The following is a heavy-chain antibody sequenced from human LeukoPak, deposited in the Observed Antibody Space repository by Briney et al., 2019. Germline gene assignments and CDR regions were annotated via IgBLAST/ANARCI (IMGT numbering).Heavy chain of an antibody. V-gene: IGHV3-23*01. D-gene: IGHD4-17*01. CDR2: ISSTGGNI. J-gene: IGHJ4*02. Sequence: GGSLRLSCAASGFTFTSYAMTWVRQAPGKGPEWVSSISSTGGNIHYADSVKGRFTISRDNSKNTLHLQMKSLRAEDTAVYYCVKNLESFGDSSTDYWGQGTLVAVSS. CDR1: GFTFTSYA. CDR3: VKNLESFGDSSTDY.